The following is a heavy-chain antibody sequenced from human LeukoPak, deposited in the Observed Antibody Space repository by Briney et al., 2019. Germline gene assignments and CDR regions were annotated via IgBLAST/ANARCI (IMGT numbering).Heavy chain of an antibody. CDR3: ARWEFPDY. D-gene: IGHD3-10*01. Sequence: GGSLRLSCAASGFAFSKYWMSWARQAPGKGLEWLANINEDGTGKYYVDSVKGRYTISRDNSKNTLYLQMNSLRAEDTAVYYCARWEFPDYWGQGTLVSVSS. CDR1: GFAFSKYW. J-gene: IGHJ4*02. CDR2: INEDGTGK. V-gene: IGHV3-7*04.